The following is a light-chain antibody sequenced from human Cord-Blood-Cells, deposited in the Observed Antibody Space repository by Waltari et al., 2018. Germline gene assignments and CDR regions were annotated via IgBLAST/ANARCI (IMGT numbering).Light chain of an antibody. Sequence: EIVMTQSPATLSVSPGERATLPCRARQSVSSNLAWYQQKPGQAPRLLIYGASTRATGIPARFSGSGSGTEFTLTISSLQSEDFAVYYCQQYNNWLQYTFGQGTKLEIK. CDR2: GAS. V-gene: IGKV3-15*01. CDR3: QQYNNWLQYT. CDR1: QSVSSN. J-gene: IGKJ2*01.